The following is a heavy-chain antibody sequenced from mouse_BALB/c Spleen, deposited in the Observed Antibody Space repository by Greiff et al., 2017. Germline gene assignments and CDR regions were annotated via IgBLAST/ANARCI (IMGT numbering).Heavy chain of an antibody. CDR2: INPGGGGT. CDR1: GYAFTNYL. J-gene: IGHJ4*01. V-gene: IGHV1-54*01. CDR3: ARGGGNYDYAMDY. D-gene: IGHD2-1*01. Sequence: QVQLQQSGAELVRPGTSVKVSCKASGYAFTNYLIAWVKQRPGQGLEWIGVINPGGGGTNYNEKFKGKATLTADKSSSTAYMQLSSLTSDDSAVYFCARGGGNYDYAMDYWGQGTSVTVSS.